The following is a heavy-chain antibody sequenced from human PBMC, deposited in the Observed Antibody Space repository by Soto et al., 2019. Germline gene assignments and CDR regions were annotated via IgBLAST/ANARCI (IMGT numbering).Heavy chain of an antibody. J-gene: IGHJ4*02. D-gene: IGHD2-2*01. CDR3: ATQIRGTSWXFDY. Sequence: ASVKVSCKVSGYTLTELSMHWVRQAPGKGLEWTGGFDPEDGETIYAQEFQGRVTMTEDTSTDTAYMELSSLRSEDTAVYYCATQIRGTSWXFDYWGQGTLVTVSS. V-gene: IGHV1-24*01. CDR2: FDPEDGET. CDR1: GYTLTELS.